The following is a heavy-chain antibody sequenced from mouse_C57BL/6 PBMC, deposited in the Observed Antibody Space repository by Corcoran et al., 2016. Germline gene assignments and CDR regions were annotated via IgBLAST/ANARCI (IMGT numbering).Heavy chain of an antibody. V-gene: IGHV1-72*01. J-gene: IGHJ3*01. CDR2: IDPNSGGT. D-gene: IGHD2-2*01. CDR1: GYTFTSYW. Sequence: QVQLQQPGAELVKPGASVKLSCKASGYTFTSYWMHWVKQRPGRGLEWIGRIDPNSGGTEYNEKFKSKATLTVDKPSSTAYMQLSSLTSEDSAVDYCASPGSMVTTTGQGFAYWGQGTLVTVSA. CDR3: ASPGSMVTTTGQGFAY.